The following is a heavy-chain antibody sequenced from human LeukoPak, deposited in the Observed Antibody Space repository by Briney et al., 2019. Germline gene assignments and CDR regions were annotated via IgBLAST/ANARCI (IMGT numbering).Heavy chain of an antibody. V-gene: IGHV1-2*02. CDR1: GYTLTELS. CDR3: ARAGANYDILTGYFGNYYFDY. J-gene: IGHJ4*02. D-gene: IGHD3-9*01. CDR2: INPNSGGT. Sequence: ASVKVSCKVSGYTLTELSMHWVRQAPGQGLEWMGWINPNSGGTNYAQKFQGRVTMTRDTSISTAYMELSRLRSDDTAVYYCARAGANYDILTGYFGNYYFDYWGQGTLVTVSS.